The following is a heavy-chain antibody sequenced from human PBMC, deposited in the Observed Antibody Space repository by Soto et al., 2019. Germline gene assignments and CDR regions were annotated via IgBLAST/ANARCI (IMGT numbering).Heavy chain of an antibody. V-gene: IGHV1-69*13. CDR3: AKRLVPAATKYHYGMDV. D-gene: IGHD2-2*01. Sequence: SVKVSCKASGGTFSSYAISWVRQAPGQGLEWMGGIIPIFGTANYAQKFQGRVTITADESTSTAYMELSSLRSEDTAVYYCAKRLVPAATKYHYGMDVWGQGTTVTVSS. CDR1: GGTFSSYA. CDR2: IIPIFGTA. J-gene: IGHJ6*02.